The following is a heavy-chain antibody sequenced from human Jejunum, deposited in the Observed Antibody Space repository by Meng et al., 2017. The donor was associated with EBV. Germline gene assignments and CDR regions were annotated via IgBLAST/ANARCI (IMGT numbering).Heavy chain of an antibody. V-gene: IGHV4-4*02. J-gene: IGHJ4*02. Sequence: QVELHESGPGLVTPSGTLSLTGAVSGDSTSSSHWWSWVRQPPGKGLEWIGEMNPGGSTNYNPSLKSRVTISVDNSKNQFSLTLTSVTAADTAVYYCAKSNDYSLNSWGQGTLVTVSS. CDR1: GDSTSSSHW. CDR2: MNPGGST. D-gene: IGHD4-11*01. CDR3: AKSNDYSLNS.